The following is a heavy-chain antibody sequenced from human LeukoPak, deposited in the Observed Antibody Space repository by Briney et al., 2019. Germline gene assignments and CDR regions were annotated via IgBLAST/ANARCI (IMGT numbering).Heavy chain of an antibody. Sequence: PGGSLRLSCAASGFTFSSYWMHWVRQAPGKGLVWVSRLNSEGSSISYADSVKGRFTISRDNAKNTLYLQMNSLGAEDTVVYYCARDLGGYQAYWGQGTLVTVSS. D-gene: IGHD3-22*01. J-gene: IGHJ4*02. V-gene: IGHV3-74*01. CDR3: ARDLGGYQAY. CDR1: GFTFSSYW. CDR2: LNSEGSSI.